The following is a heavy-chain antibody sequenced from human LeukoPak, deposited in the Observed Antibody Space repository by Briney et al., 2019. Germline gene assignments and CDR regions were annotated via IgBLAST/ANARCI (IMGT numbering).Heavy chain of an antibody. Sequence: PGGSLRLSCAASGVTFSDDYMSWIRQAPGKGLEWVSYISSRSNYTNYADSVKGRFTISRDNAKHSLYLQMNSLRAEDTAVYYCARGEEYSSSSGPVDYWGQGTLVTVSS. CDR2: ISSRSNYT. V-gene: IGHV3-11*06. J-gene: IGHJ4*02. CDR1: GVTFSDDY. CDR3: ARGEEYSSSSGPVDY. D-gene: IGHD6-6*01.